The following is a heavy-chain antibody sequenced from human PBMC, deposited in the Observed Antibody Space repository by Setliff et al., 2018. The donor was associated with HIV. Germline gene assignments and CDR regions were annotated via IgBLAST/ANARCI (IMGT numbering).Heavy chain of an antibody. CDR1: GGSISGYY. CDR3: ARLSDDRYYYDSSGYRGFDI. Sequence: SETLSLTCTVSGGSISGYYWTWVRQPAGKGLEWIGRMYGETNYNPSLKSRVTISVDTSKNQFSLKLSSVTAADTAVYYCARLSDDRYYYDSSGYRGFDIWGQGTKVTVSS. V-gene: IGHV4-4*07. CDR2: MYGET. D-gene: IGHD3-22*01. J-gene: IGHJ3*02.